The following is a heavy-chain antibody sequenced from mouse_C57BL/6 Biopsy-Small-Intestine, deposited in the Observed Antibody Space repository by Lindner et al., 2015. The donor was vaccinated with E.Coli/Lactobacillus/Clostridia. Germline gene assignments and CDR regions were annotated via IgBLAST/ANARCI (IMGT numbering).Heavy chain of an antibody. Sequence: SVKVSCKASGYTFTSYYMHWVRQAPGQGLEWMGIFNPGDDGTTYARKFQGRVTMTRDTSTNTVYMELSSLRSEDTAVYYCARESLTSGRKLDYWGQGTLVTVSS. CDR3: ARESLTSGRKLDY. V-gene: IGHV1-53*01. J-gene: IGHJ4*01. CDR2: FNPGDDGT. CDR1: GYTFTSYY. D-gene: IGHD3-2*02.